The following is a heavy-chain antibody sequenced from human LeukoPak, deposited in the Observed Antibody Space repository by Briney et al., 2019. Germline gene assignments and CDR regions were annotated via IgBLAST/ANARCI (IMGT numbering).Heavy chain of an antibody. CDR2: ISSGGGTT. Sequence: QPGGSLRLSCAASAFTSSTYAMNWVRQAPGKGLEWVSSISSGGGTTYYADSVKGRFTISRDNSKNTLYLQMNSLRPEDTAMYYCANAVCTTSSCSGFYGMDVWGQGTTVAVSS. J-gene: IGHJ6*02. D-gene: IGHD2-2*01. V-gene: IGHV3-23*01. CDR1: AFTSSTYA. CDR3: ANAVCTTSSCSGFYGMDV.